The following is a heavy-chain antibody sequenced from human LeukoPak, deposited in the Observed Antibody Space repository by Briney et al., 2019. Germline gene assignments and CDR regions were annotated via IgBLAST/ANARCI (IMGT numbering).Heavy chain of an antibody. V-gene: IGHV4-31*03. J-gene: IGHJ4*02. CDR3: VRHSRVVAFDY. CDR1: GGSITSGGYY. D-gene: IGHD2-15*01. CDR2: IYYSGGT. Sequence: SQTLSLTCIVSGGSITSGGYYWSWIRQHPGKGLEWIGYIYYSGGTYYNPSLQSRITISVDTSENQFSLKLSSVTAADTAVYYCVRHSRVVAFDYWGQGNLVTVSS.